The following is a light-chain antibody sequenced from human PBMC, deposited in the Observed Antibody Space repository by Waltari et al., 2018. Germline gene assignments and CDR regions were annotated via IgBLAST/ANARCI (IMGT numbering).Light chain of an antibody. V-gene: IGKV1-9*01. J-gene: IGKJ4*01. Sequence: DIQLTQSPSFLSAYVGDTVTITCRASENIYSFLTWYQEKPGESPKVLIYAASTPQSGVSSRFSGRGSGTDFSLTSSSLQPEDFATYYCQQFNTFPLTFGGGTKVEVK. CDR1: ENIYSF. CDR2: AAS. CDR3: QQFNTFPLT.